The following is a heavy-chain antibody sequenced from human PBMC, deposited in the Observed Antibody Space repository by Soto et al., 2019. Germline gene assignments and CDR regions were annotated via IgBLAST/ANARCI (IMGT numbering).Heavy chain of an antibody. V-gene: IGHV3-33*01. CDR2: IWYDGGNK. Sequence: PGGSLRLSCAASGFTFSNYGMHWVRQAPGKGLEWVSFIWYDGGNKCYAESVKGRFTISRDNSKNTLFLQMNSLRAEDTAVYYCARDGDVNTGFGKGYWGQGTLVTVSS. CDR1: GFTFSNYG. CDR3: ARDGDVNTGFGKGY. J-gene: IGHJ4*02. D-gene: IGHD3-16*01.